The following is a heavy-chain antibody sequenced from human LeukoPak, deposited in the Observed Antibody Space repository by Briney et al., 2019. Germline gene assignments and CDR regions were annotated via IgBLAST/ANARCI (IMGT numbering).Heavy chain of an antibody. D-gene: IGHD1-26*01. J-gene: IGHJ6*03. CDR1: GFTFSNAW. V-gene: IGHV3-21*01. CDR2: ISSSSSYI. CDR3: ARVGSPPWSYFYYMDV. Sequence: GGSLRLSCAASGFTFSNAWMNWVRQAPGKGLEWVSSISSSSSYIYYADSVKGRFTISRDNAKNSLYLQMNSLRAEDTAVYYCARVGSPPWSYFYYMDVWGKGTTVTVSS.